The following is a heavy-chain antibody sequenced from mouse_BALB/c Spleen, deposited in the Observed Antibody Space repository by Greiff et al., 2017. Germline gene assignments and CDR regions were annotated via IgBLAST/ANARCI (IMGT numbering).Heavy chain of an antibody. CDR2: IDPETGGT. CDR1: GYTFTDYE. J-gene: IGHJ4*01. CDR3: TRGAMDY. Sequence: VKLMESGAELVRPGASVTLSCKASGYTFTDYEMHWVKQTPVHGLEWIGAIDPETGGTAYNQKFKGKATLTADKSSSTAYMELRSLTSEDSAVYYCTRGAMDYWGQGTSVTVSS. V-gene: IGHV1-15*01.